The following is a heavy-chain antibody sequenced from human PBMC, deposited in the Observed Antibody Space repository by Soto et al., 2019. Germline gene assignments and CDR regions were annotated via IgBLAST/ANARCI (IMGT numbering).Heavy chain of an antibody. CDR3: ASRAADYDVWSGYYSYYYYLDV. CDR2: IYYSGST. V-gene: IGHV4-59*08. J-gene: IGHJ6*03. Sequence: QVQLQESGPGLVKPSETLSLTCTDSGGSISSYYWSWIRQPPGKGLEWIGYIYYSGSTNYNPALTSRVTISVATSENQFSPRLSSGTAADTAAYYCASRAADYDVWSGYYSYYYYLDVWGEGTTVTVS. D-gene: IGHD3-3*01. CDR1: GGSISSYY.